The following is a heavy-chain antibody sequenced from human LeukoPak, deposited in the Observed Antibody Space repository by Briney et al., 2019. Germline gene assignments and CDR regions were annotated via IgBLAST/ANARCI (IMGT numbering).Heavy chain of an antibody. J-gene: IGHJ4*02. Sequence: PSETLSLTCAVYGGSFSGYYWSWIRQPPGKGLEWIGEINHSGSTNYNPSLKSRVTISVETSKNQFSLKLSSVTAADTAVYYCARQRKIAAAGTRFDYWGQGTLVTVSS. CDR2: INHSGST. V-gene: IGHV4-34*01. D-gene: IGHD6-13*01. CDR3: ARQRKIAAAGTRFDY. CDR1: GGSFSGYY.